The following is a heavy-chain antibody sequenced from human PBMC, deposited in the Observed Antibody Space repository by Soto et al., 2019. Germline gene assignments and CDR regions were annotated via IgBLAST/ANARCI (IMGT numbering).Heavy chain of an antibody. V-gene: IGHV4-31*03. D-gene: IGHD3-10*01. Sequence: QVQLQESGPGLVKPSQTLSLTCTVSGGSIRSGSYYWSWIRQNPGKGLAWIGYIYYSGSTHSNPSFKSRVTTSIDTSKNQFSLKLSSVTAADTAVYYCARHLWFGELLGWYFDLGGRGTLFTVSS. J-gene: IGHJ2*01. CDR1: GGSIRSGSYY. CDR2: IYYSGST. CDR3: ARHLWFGELLGWYFDL.